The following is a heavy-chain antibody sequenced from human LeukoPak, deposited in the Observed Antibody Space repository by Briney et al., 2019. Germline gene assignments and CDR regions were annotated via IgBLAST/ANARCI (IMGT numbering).Heavy chain of an antibody. D-gene: IGHD2-2*02. CDR2: IYPGDSDT. V-gene: IGHV5-51*01. J-gene: IGHJ3*02. Sequence: PGESLKISCKGSGYSFTSYWIGWVRQMPGKGLEWMGIIYPGDSDTRYSPSFQGQVTISADKSISTAYLQWSSLKASDTAMYYCARQKSKDIVVVPAAIDGAFDIWGQGTMVTVSS. CDR1: GYSFTSYW. CDR3: ARQKSKDIVVVPAAIDGAFDI.